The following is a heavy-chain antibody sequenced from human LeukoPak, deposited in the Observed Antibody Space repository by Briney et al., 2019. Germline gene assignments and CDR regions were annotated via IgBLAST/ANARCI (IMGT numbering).Heavy chain of an antibody. J-gene: IGHJ4*02. CDR2: IRYDGSNK. CDR1: GFTFSSYG. Sequence: PGGSLRLSCAASGFTFSSYGMHWVRQAPGKGLEWVAFIRYDGSNKYYADSVKGRFTISRDNSKNTLYLQMNSLRAEDTAVYYCAKDVGVPAAPFDYWGQGTLVTVSS. V-gene: IGHV3-30*02. CDR3: AKDVGVPAAPFDY. D-gene: IGHD2-2*01.